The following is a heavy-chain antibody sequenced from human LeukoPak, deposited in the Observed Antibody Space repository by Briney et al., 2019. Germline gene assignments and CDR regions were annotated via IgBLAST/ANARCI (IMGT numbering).Heavy chain of an antibody. CDR3: ARGGVIKSRFAFDI. CDR2: INHSGST. D-gene: IGHD3-10*01. CDR1: GGSFSGYY. J-gene: IGHJ3*02. V-gene: IGHV4-34*01. Sequence: SETLSLTCAVYGGSFSGYYWSWIRQPPGKGLEWIGEINHSGSTNYNPSFKSRVTISVDTSKNQFSLKLSSVTAADTAVYYCARGGVIKSRFAFDIWGQGTMVTVSS.